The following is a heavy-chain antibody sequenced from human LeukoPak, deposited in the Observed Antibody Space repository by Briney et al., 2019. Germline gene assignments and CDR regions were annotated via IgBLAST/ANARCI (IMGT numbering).Heavy chain of an antibody. CDR2: IYYSGST. Sequence: SETLSLTCTVSGGSISSYYWSWIRQPPGKGLEWIGYIYYSGSTNYNPSLKSRVTISVDTSKNQFSLKLSSVTAADTAVYYCASYGSGSHRQANWFDPWGQGTLVTVSS. V-gene: IGHV4-59*01. J-gene: IGHJ5*02. D-gene: IGHD3-10*01. CDR3: ASYGSGSHRQANWFDP. CDR1: GGSISSYY.